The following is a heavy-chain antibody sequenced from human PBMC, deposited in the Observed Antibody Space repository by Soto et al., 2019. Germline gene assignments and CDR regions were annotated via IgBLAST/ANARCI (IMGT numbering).Heavy chain of an antibody. J-gene: IGHJ4*02. V-gene: IGHV2-5*02. Sequence: QITLKESGPTLVKPTQTLSLTCTFSGLSLASSGLGVAWIRQPPGKALEWLALIFGDGDKGYSPSLKSRLTITNDSSKHQVVLTMTDMVPKDTGTYFCAHDGSGITAAAWGFWGQGTRVTVSS. D-gene: IGHD1-20*01. CDR1: GLSLASSGLG. CDR3: AHDGSGITAAAWGF. CDR2: IFGDGDK.